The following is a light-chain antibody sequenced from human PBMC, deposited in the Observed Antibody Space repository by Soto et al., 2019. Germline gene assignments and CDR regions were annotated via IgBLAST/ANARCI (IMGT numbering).Light chain of an antibody. CDR2: GAS. CDR3: QQYNNWPPWT. CDR1: QSVSSN. J-gene: IGKJ1*01. V-gene: IGKV3-15*01. Sequence: EIVMTQSPATLSVSPGERATLSCRASQSVSSNLAWYQQKPGQAPRLLIYGASTRATGIPARFSGSGSGTEVTLIIISLQSEDFAVYYCQQYNNWPPWTFGQGTKVEIK.